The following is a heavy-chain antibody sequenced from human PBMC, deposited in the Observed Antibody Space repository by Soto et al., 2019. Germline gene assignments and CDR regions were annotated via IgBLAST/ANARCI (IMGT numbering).Heavy chain of an antibody. Sequence: GESLKISCKGSGYSFTSYWIGWVRQMPGKGLEWMGIIYPGDSDTRYSPSFQGQVTISADKSISTAYLQWSSLKASDTAMYYCARHSVAGRPYYYYGMDVWGQGTTVAVSS. D-gene: IGHD6-6*01. CDR1: GYSFTSYW. CDR2: IYPGDSDT. CDR3: ARHSVAGRPYYYYGMDV. J-gene: IGHJ6*02. V-gene: IGHV5-51*01.